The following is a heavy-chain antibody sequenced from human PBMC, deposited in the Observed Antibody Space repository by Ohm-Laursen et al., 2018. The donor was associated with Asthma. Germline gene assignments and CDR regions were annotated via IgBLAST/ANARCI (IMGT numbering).Heavy chain of an antibody. CDR3: AREDFDWPPGYCDY. CDR2: IYHTGKT. J-gene: IGHJ4*02. CDR1: GRPITSGAYY. Sequence: TLSLTCTVSGRPITSGAYYWTWIRQHPGKGLEYVGCIYHTGKTYYNPSLQSRLTLSVDTSKNQFSLKLSSVTAADTAVYYCAREDFDWPPGYCDYWGQGTLVTVSS. V-gene: IGHV4-31*03. D-gene: IGHD3-9*01.